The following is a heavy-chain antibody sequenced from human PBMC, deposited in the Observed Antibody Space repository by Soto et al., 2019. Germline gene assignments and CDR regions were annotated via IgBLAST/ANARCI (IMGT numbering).Heavy chain of an antibody. CDR2: ISNDGSSE. Sequence: QVQLVESGGGVVQPGRSLRISCAATGFSFKFYAMYWVRQAPGKGLEWVAMISNDGSSENYADSVRGRFIISRDNSKKTLFLQMNSLRPEDTATYYCVRDSGANYGTFWYFDLWGRGTLVTVSS. CDR1: GFSFKFYA. V-gene: IGHV3-30-3*01. CDR3: VRDSGANYGTFWYFDL. J-gene: IGHJ2*01. D-gene: IGHD5-18*01.